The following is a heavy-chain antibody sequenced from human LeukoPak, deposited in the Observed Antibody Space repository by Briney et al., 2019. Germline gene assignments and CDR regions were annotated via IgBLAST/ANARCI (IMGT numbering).Heavy chain of an antibody. V-gene: IGHV3-23*01. CDR2: ISGSGGRT. Sequence: GGSLRLSCAASKFTFSSYAMSWGRQAPGKGLEWVSGISGSGGRTYYADSVKGRFTISRDNSKNTLYLQMNSLRAEDTAVYYCAKVPSSSWSLTPDYFDYWGQGTLVTVSS. CDR1: KFTFSSYA. CDR3: AKVPSSSWSLTPDYFDY. J-gene: IGHJ4*02. D-gene: IGHD6-13*01.